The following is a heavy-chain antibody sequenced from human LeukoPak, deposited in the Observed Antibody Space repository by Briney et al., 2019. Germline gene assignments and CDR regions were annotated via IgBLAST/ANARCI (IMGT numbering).Heavy chain of an antibody. V-gene: IGHV4-39*07. J-gene: IGHJ4*02. Sequence: NLSETLYLTCTLSGAPIRSTSYDSGSFRQPPGKGLERIGTISYSGNTYYKPSLKSRVTISVDTSKNQFSLKLSSVTAEDTAVYYGARGSITICGVVIPFDYWGQGTLVTVSS. D-gene: IGHD3-3*01. CDR1: GAPIRSTSYD. CDR2: ISYSGNT. CDR3: ARGSITICGVVIPFDY.